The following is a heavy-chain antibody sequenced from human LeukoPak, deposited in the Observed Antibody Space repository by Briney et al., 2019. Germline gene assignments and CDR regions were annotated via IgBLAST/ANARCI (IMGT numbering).Heavy chain of an antibody. J-gene: IGHJ6*03. Sequence: PGGSLRLSCAASGFTFSDYYMSWIRQAPGKGLEWVSYISSSSRYIYYADSVKGRFTISRDNAKNMLYLQMNSLRAEDTAVYYCARAHYYYYMDVWGKGTTVTLSS. CDR2: ISSSSRYI. CDR3: ARAHYYYYMDV. V-gene: IGHV3-11*06. CDR1: GFTFSDYY.